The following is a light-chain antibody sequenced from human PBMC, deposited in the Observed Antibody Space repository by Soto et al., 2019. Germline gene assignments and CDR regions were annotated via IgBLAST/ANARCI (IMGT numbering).Light chain of an antibody. Sequence: GDRVTITCRASQDISDYLAWFQLKPGKAPKSLIYAASRLQRGVPSKFSGSGSGTDFTLTISSLQPEDFVTYYCQQYNIYPITFGQGTRLEIK. CDR2: AAS. V-gene: IGKV1-16*02. CDR3: QQYNIYPIT. J-gene: IGKJ5*01. CDR1: QDISDY.